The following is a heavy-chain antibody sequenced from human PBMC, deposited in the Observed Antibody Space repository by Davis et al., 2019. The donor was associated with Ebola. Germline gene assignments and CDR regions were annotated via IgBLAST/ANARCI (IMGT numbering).Heavy chain of an antibody. CDR3: AKLVGVTGTADDFDL. CDR1: GFSFITYG. D-gene: IGHD1-1*01. J-gene: IGHJ3*01. CDR2: VRNDGSDN. Sequence: PGGSLRLSCTASGFSFITYGMHWVRQAPGKGLEWVAVVRNDGSDNKYADSVKGRFTISRDNSKNTLYLQMSSLTSDDTAVYYCAKLVGVTGTADDFDLWGHGTMVTVSS. V-gene: IGHV3-30*02.